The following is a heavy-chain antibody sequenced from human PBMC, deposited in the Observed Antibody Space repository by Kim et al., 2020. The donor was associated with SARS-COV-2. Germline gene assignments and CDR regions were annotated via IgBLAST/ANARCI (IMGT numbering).Heavy chain of an antibody. Sequence: NTSLKSRVTISVDTSKNQFSLKLSSVTAADTAVYYCARHEYSSSWTDFDYWGQGTLVTVSS. CDR3: ARHEYSSSWTDFDY. V-gene: IGHV4-59*08. J-gene: IGHJ4*02. D-gene: IGHD6-13*01.